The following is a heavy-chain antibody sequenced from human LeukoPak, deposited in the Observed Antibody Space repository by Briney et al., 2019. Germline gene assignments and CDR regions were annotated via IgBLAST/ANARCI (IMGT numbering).Heavy chain of an antibody. CDR1: GFTFSNYW. J-gene: IGHJ4*02. V-gene: IGHV3-7*01. CDR2: IKQDGSAK. D-gene: IGHD6-6*01. Sequence: GGSLRLSCAAPGFTFSNYWMSWGRQAPGKGLEWVANIKQDGSAKYYVDSVKGRFTISRDNVKNSLYLQMSSLRAEDTAVYYCAREGAYSSSSDVDFWGQGTLVTVSS. CDR3: AREGAYSSSSDVDF.